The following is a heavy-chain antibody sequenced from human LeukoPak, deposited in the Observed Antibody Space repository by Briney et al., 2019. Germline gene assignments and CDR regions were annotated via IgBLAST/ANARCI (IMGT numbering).Heavy chain of an antibody. CDR3: ARDYGGWGDYVFDY. CDR2: ISSRSSTI. Sequence: GGSLRLSCAASGFTFSSYSMNWVRQAPGKGLEWVSYISSRSSTIYYADSVKGRFTISRDNAKNSLYLQMNSLRAEDTAVYYCARDYGGWGDYVFDYWGQGTLVTVSS. V-gene: IGHV3-48*04. D-gene: IGHD4-17*01. CDR1: GFTFSSYS. J-gene: IGHJ4*02.